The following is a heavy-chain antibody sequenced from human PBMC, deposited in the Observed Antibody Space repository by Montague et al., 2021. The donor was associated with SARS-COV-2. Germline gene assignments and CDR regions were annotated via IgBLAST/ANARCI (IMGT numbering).Heavy chain of an antibody. Sequence: SLSLSFSASGFPFTHYEMNWVRQAPGKGLEWVSYISSSGSIIYYADSVKGRFTISRDVAKNSLYLQMSSLRAEDTAVYYCARDREYCSSASCYDIYYGMDVWGPGTTVTVSS. CDR2: ISSSGSII. CDR3: ARDREYCSSASCYDIYYGMDV. CDR1: GFPFTHYE. D-gene: IGHD2-2*01. V-gene: IGHV3-48*03. J-gene: IGHJ6*02.